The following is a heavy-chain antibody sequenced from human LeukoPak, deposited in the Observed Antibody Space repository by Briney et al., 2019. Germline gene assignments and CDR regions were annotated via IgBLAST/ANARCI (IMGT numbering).Heavy chain of an antibody. Sequence: QPGRSLRLSCAASRFTFSSYAMLWVRQLPGKGLEWVAIISYDGSNTYYADSVKGRFTISRDNAKNSLYLQMNSLRAEDTAVYYCATTRGGYKDYWGQGTLVTVSS. CDR1: RFTFSSYA. CDR2: ISYDGSNT. J-gene: IGHJ4*02. CDR3: ATTRGGYKDY. D-gene: IGHD3-10*01. V-gene: IGHV3-30*04.